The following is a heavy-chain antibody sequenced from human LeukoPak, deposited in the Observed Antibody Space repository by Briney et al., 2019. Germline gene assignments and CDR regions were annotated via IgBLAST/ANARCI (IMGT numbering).Heavy chain of an antibody. CDR2: ISNDATNK. Sequence: PGGSLRLSCAASGFTFSSYALHWVRQAPGKGLEWVAIISNDATNKHYADSVKGRFTISRDKSNNTLYLQMNSLSADDTAVYYSAREWPFDLWGRGTLVTVSS. V-gene: IGHV3-30*04. CDR1: GFTFSSYA. J-gene: IGHJ2*01. CDR3: AREWPFDL. D-gene: IGHD5-24*01.